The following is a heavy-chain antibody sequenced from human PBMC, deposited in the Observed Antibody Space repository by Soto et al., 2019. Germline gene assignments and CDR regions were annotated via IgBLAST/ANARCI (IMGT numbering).Heavy chain of an antibody. Sequence: QVQLQQWGAGLLKPSETLSLTCAVYGGSFSGYYWTWIRQPPGTGLEWIGEINHSGSTNYNPSLKCRVNISVDTSKNQFSLKLTSVTAADTAVYYCARDKITGLFDYWGEGPLVTVSS. CDR1: GGSFSGYY. V-gene: IGHV4-34*01. J-gene: IGHJ4*02. CDR2: INHSGST. D-gene: IGHD2-8*02. CDR3: ARDKITGLFDY.